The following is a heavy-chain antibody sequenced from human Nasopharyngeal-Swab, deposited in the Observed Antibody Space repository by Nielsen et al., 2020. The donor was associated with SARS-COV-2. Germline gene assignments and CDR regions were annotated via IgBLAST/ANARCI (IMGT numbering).Heavy chain of an antibody. CDR3: ARGRDFSFDS. J-gene: IGHJ4*02. D-gene: IGHD3-3*01. V-gene: IGHV6-1*01. CDR1: GDSVSSRSAG. CDR2: TLYRSKWYN. Sequence: SQTLSLTCAISGDSVSSRSAGWNWIRQSPSSGLEWLGRTLYRSKWYNDYAESVKSRIAVNPDTSKNQFSLQLNSVTPEDTAVYYCARGRDFSFDSWGQGTLVTASS.